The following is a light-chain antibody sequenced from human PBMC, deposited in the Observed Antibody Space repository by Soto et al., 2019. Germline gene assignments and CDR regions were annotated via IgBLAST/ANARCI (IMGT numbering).Light chain of an antibody. CDR1: QSVSSSY. CDR2: GAS. J-gene: IGKJ2*01. Sequence: EIVLTQSPGTLSLSPGERATLSCRASQSVSSSYLAWYQQKPGQAPRLLIYGASSRATGIPDRFSGSGSGTDFTLTISRPEPEEFAVYYYQQYGSSPLTFGQGTKLEIK. V-gene: IGKV3-20*01. CDR3: QQYGSSPLT.